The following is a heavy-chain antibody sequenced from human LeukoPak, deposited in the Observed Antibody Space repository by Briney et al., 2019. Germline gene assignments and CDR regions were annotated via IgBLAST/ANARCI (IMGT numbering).Heavy chain of an antibody. CDR3: AKGMYYDSSGYPN. Sequence: GGSLRLSCAASGFTFSSYAMSWVRQAPGKELEWVSAISGSGGSTYYADSVKGRFTISRDNSKNTLYLQMNSPRAEDTAVYYCAKGMYYDSSGYPNWGQGTLVTVSS. J-gene: IGHJ4*02. D-gene: IGHD3-22*01. V-gene: IGHV3-23*01. CDR2: ISGSGGST. CDR1: GFTFSSYA.